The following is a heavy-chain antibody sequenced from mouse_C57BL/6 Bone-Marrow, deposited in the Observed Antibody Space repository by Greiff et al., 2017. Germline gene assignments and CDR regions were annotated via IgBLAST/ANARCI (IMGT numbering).Heavy chain of an antibody. Sequence: EVKLVESGGGLVQPGESLKLSCESNEYEFPSHDMSWVRKTPEKRLELVAAINSDGGSTYYPDTMERRFIISRDNTKKTLYLQMSSLRSEDTALYYCARHNYGSSLSYWYFDVWGTGTTVTVSS. D-gene: IGHD1-1*01. J-gene: IGHJ1*03. CDR2: INSDGGST. CDR3: ARHNYGSSLSYWYFDV. CDR1: EYEFPSHD. V-gene: IGHV5-2*01.